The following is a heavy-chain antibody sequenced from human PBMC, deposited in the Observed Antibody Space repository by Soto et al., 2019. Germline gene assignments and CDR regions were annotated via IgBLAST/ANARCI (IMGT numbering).Heavy chain of an antibody. J-gene: IGHJ4*02. CDR2: ISGSGGST. D-gene: IGHD1-26*01. CDR3: ARRGSGSYYDY. CDR1: GFTFSSYA. V-gene: IGHV3-23*01. Sequence: EVQLLESGGGLVQPGGSLRLSCAASGFTFSSYAMRWVRQAPGKGLEWVSAISGSGGSTYYADSVKGRFTISRDNSKNTLYLQMNSLRAEYTAVYYCARRGSGSYYDYGGQGTLVTVCS.